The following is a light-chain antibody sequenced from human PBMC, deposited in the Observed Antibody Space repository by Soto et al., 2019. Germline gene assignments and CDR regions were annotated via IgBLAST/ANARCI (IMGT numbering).Light chain of an antibody. CDR2: TNG. J-gene: IGLJ3*02. Sequence: QSALTQPPSVSGAPGQRVTISCTGTSSDIGAGYDVNWYQHLPGAAPKLLIYTNGNRPSAVPDRFSGSKSGTSASLAITGLQAEDEADYYCQSYDSGLSGSVFGGGTKLTVL. CDR3: QSYDSGLSGSV. CDR1: SSDIGAGYD. V-gene: IGLV1-40*01.